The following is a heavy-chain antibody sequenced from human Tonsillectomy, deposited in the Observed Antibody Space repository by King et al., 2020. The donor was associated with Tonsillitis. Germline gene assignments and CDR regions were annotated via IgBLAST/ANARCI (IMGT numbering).Heavy chain of an antibody. V-gene: IGHV4-59*01. CDR1: GGPISSYY. J-gene: IGHJ4*02. D-gene: IGHD3-9*01. CDR2: IFYSGST. CDR3: ARSTPNILTGCFFDY. Sequence: QLQESGPGLVKPSETLSLTCTVSGGPISSYYWSWIRQPPGKGLEWIGYIFYSGSTNYNPSLKSRVTISVDTSKNQFSLKLTSVTAADTAVYYCARSTPNILTGCFFDYWGQGTLVTVPS.